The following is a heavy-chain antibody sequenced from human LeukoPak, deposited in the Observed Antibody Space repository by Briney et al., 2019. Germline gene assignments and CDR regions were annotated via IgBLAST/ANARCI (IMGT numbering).Heavy chain of an antibody. CDR2: IIPIFGTA. CDR1: GGTFSSYA. CDR3: ASWRRYNWNDEFDY. D-gene: IGHD1-1*01. V-gene: IGHV1-69*13. J-gene: IGHJ4*02. Sequence: SVKVSCKASGGTFSSYAISWVRQAPGQGPEWMGGIIPIFGTANYAQKFQGRVTITADESTSTAYMELSSLRSEDTAVYYCASWRRYNWNDEFDYWGQGTLVTVSS.